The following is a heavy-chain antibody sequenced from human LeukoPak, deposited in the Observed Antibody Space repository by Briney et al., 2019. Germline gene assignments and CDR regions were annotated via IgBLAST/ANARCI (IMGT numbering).Heavy chain of an antibody. CDR3: ARDRMTGYSSEAAFDI. CDR1: GGSISSYY. D-gene: IGHD3-9*01. CDR2: IYYSGST. Sequence: SETLSLTCTVSGGSISSYYWSWIRQPPGKGLEWIGYIYYSGSTNYTPSLKSRVTISVDTSKNQFSLKLSSVTAADTAVYYCARDRMTGYSSEAAFDIWGQGTMVTVSS. V-gene: IGHV4-59*12. J-gene: IGHJ3*02.